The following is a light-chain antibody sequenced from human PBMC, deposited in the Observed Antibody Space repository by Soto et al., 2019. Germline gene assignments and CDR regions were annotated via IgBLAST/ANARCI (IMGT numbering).Light chain of an antibody. CDR3: QHYNSYPFT. CDR2: DAS. Sequence: DIQMTQSPSTLSASVGDRVTITCRASQGISTWLALYQQRPGEAPKVMIYDASSLESGVPSRFSGSGSETEFTLTIRSLQPDDFATYYCQHYNSYPFTFGPGTKVDIK. J-gene: IGKJ3*01. CDR1: QGISTW. V-gene: IGKV1-5*01.